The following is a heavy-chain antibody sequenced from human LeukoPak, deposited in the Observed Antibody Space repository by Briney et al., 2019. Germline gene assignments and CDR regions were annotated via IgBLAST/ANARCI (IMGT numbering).Heavy chain of an antibody. Sequence: ASVKVSCKASGYTFTGYYMHWVRQAPGQGLEWMGWINPNSGGTNYAQKFQGRVTMTRDTSISTAYMELSRLRSDDTAVYYCARDPGPVVTDYFDYWGQGTLVTVSS. D-gene: IGHD4-23*01. V-gene: IGHV1-2*02. CDR1: GYTFTGYY. CDR2: INPNSGGT. J-gene: IGHJ4*02. CDR3: ARDPGPVVTDYFDY.